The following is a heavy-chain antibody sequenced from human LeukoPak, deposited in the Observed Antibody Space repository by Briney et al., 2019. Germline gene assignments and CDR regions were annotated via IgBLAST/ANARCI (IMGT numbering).Heavy chain of an antibody. CDR3: ARIRYFDSLPFDP. V-gene: IGHV4-39*01. CDR1: GGSISTSYYY. CDR2: IYYRGST. D-gene: IGHD3-9*01. J-gene: IGHJ5*02. Sequence: PSETLSLTCTVSGGSISTSYYYWGWIRQPPGKGLEWIGSIYYRGSTYYNPSLKSRVTISADTPKNQFSLKLSSVTAADTAFYYCARIRYFDSLPFDPWGQGTLVTVSS.